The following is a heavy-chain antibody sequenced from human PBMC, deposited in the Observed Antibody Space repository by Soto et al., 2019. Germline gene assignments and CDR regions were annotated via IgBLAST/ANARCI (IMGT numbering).Heavy chain of an antibody. J-gene: IGHJ4*02. CDR1: GGSISSSSYY. Sequence: QLQLQESGPGLVKPSETLSLTCTVSGGSISSSSYYWGWIRQPPGKGLEWIGSIYYSGSTYYNPSLKSRVTISVDTSKNQFSLKLRSVTAADTAVYYCARKKAKQWLVRRYFDYWGQGTLVTVSS. V-gene: IGHV4-39*01. CDR3: ARKKAKQWLVRRYFDY. CDR2: IYYSGST. D-gene: IGHD6-19*01.